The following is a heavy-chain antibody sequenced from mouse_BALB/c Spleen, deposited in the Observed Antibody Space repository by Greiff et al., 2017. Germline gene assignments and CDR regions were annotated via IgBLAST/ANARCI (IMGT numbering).Heavy chain of an antibody. V-gene: IGHV1-87*01. CDR2: IYPGDGDT. CDR1: GYTFTSYW. D-gene: IGHD2-4*01. J-gene: IGHJ3*01. CDR3: ARSTMITTGFAY. Sequence: QVQLQQSGAELARPGASVKLSCKASGYTFTSYWMQWVKQRPGQGLEWIGAIYPGDGDTRYTQKFKGKATLTADKSSSTAYMQLSSLASEDSAAYYCARSTMITTGFAYWGQGTLVTVSA.